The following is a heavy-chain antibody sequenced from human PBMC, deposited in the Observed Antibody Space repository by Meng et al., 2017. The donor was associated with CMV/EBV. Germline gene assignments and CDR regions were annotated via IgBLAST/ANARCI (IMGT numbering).Heavy chain of an antibody. Sequence: GGSLRLSCAASGFTFSSYAMHWVRQAPGKGLEWVAVISYDGSNKYYADSVKGRFTISRDNSKNTLYLQMNSLRAEDTAVYYCARDGYCSSTSCYAVAYWGQGTLVTVSS. CDR3: ARDGYCSSTSCYAVAY. J-gene: IGHJ4*02. V-gene: IGHV3-30-3*01. D-gene: IGHD2-2*03. CDR1: GFTFSSYA. CDR2: ISYDGSNK.